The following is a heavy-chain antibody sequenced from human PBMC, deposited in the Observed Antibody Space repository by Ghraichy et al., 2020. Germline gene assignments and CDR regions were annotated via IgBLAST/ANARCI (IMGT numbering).Heavy chain of an antibody. CDR2: INAGNGNT. CDR1: GYTFTSYA. V-gene: IGHV1-3*01. J-gene: IGHJ4*02. Sequence: ASVKVSCKASGYTFTSYAMHWVRQAPGQRLEWMGWINAGNGNTKYSQKFQGRVTITRDTSASTAYMELSSLRSEDTAVYYCARGKGLLEVNFDYWGQGTLVTVSS. D-gene: IGHD4-11*01. CDR3: ARGKGLLEVNFDY.